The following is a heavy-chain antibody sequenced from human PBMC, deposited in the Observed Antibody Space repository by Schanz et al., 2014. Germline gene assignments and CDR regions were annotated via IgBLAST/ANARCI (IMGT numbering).Heavy chain of an antibody. CDR2: INSDGSTT. V-gene: IGHV3-74*02. CDR1: GFTFSSYW. CDR3: ARPLGPNYYYYGLDV. J-gene: IGHJ6*02. Sequence: EVQLVEYGGGLVQPGESLRLSCAASGFTFSSYWMHWVRQAPGKGLVWVSRINSDGSTTIYADSVKGRFTISRDNAKNTLYLQMNSLRAEDTAVYYCARPLGPNYYYYGLDVWGQGTTVTVSS.